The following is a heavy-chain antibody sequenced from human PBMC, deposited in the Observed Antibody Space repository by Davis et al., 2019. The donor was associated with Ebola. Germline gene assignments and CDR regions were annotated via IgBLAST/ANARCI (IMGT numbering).Heavy chain of an antibody. CDR3: ARDKFYFDTSGYFEY. D-gene: IGHD3-22*01. Sequence: ASVKVSCKASGYTFISYTLHWVRQAPGQRLEWMGWINAGNGNTKYSQKFQGRVTITRDTSANTAYMELSSLRSEDTAVYYCARDKFYFDTSGYFEYWGQGTLVTVSS. CDR1: GYTFISYT. V-gene: IGHV1-3*01. J-gene: IGHJ4*02. CDR2: INAGNGNT.